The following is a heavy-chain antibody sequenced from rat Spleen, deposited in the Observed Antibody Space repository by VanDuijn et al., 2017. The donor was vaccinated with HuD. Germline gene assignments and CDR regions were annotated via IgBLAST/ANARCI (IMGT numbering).Heavy chain of an antibody. D-gene: IGHD1-10*01. J-gene: IGHJ2*01. CDR1: GFTFSDYY. Sequence: EVQLAESGGGLVQPGRSLKLSCAASGFTFSDYYMAWVRQAPTKGLEWVASISYDGGSTYHRESVKGRFTISRDNAKSSLYLQMDSLRSEDTATYYCTTETTTLDYWGQGVMVTVSS. V-gene: IGHV5-20*01. CDR3: TTETTTLDY. CDR2: ISYDGGST.